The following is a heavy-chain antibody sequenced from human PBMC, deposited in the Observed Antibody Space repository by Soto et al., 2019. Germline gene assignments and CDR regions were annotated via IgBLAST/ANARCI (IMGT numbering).Heavy chain of an antibody. CDR2: ISGSGGST. D-gene: IGHD4-17*01. V-gene: IGHV3-23*01. Sequence: GGSLRLSCAASGFTFSSYAMSWVRQAPGKGLEWVSAISGSGGSTYYADSVKGRFTISRDNSKNTLYLQMNSLRAEDTAVYYCAKANDYGDYPTDYFDYWGQGTLVTVSS. CDR3: AKANDYGDYPTDYFDY. CDR1: GFTFSSYA. J-gene: IGHJ4*02.